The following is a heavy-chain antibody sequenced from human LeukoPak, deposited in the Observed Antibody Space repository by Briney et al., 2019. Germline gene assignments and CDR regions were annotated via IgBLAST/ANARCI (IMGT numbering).Heavy chain of an antibody. CDR1: GGSISSSSYY. CDR2: IYYSGST. V-gene: IGHV4-39*07. J-gene: IGHJ4*02. D-gene: IGHD1-1*01. CDR3: ARAPANGWTDFDY. Sequence: PSQTLSLTCTVSGGSISSSSYYWGWIRQPPGKGLEWIGSIYYSGSTYYNPSLKSRVTISVDTSKNQFSLKLSSVTAADTAVYYCARAPANGWTDFDYWGQGTLVTVSS.